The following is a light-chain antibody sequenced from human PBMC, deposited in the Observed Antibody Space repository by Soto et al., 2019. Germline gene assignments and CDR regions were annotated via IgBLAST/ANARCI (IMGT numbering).Light chain of an antibody. CDR2: DAS. V-gene: IGKV3-20*01. Sequence: EILLTQSPGTLSLSPGERATLSCRASQTVTSNYLAWYQRKPGQAPRLLIYDASSRAAGIPDKFSGSGAGTELTLTISGMEPDDFALTYYPRYSGAPPTTFGRGTRLDIE. CDR3: PRYSGAPPTT. CDR1: QTVTSNY. J-gene: IGKJ5*01.